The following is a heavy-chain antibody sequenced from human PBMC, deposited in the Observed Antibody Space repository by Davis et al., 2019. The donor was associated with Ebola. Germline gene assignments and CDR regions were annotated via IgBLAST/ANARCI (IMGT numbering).Heavy chain of an antibody. J-gene: IGHJ4*02. Sequence: GGSLRLSCAASGFTFTSYSMHWVRQAPGKGLEWVAVIPDDGTNKDYADSVKGRFTISRDNAKNSLYLQVNSLRDEDTAVYYCAKFSRAGDSVWGQGTLVTVSS. V-gene: IGHV3-30*18. CDR1: GFTFTSYS. CDR2: IPDDGTNK. D-gene: IGHD6-13*01. CDR3: AKFSRAGDSV.